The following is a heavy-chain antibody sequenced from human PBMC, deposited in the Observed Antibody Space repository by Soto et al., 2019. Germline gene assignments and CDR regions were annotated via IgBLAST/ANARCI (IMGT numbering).Heavy chain of an antibody. J-gene: IGHJ4*02. D-gene: IGHD5-18*01. Sequence: GGSLRQTCADGKFAYIGDRRNCNHQAPGKGLVWVSGINSDGSTTSYADSVKGRFTISRDNAKNTLYLQMNSLTAEDTAVYYCARDPGGYSYAPGYYFDYWGQGTRVTVSS. CDR2: INSDGSTT. V-gene: IGHV3-74*01. CDR1: KFAYIGDR. CDR3: ARDPGGYSYAPGYYFDY.